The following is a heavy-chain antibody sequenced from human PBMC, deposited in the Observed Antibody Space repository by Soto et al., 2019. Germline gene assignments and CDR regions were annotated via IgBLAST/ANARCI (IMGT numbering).Heavy chain of an antibody. CDR3: ARAAGIMTRAFHGMDV. CDR2: ISSTASTI. V-gene: IGHV3-48*03. Sequence: EVQLVESGGGLVQPGGSLRLSCAASGFAFSSYEMNWVRQSPGKGLEWLSYISSTASTIHYADSVKGRFTISRDNANNSVYLQMNSLTADDSAVYYCARAAGIMTRAFHGMDVWGQGTTVTVSS. D-gene: IGHD3-16*01. CDR1: GFAFSSYE. J-gene: IGHJ6*02.